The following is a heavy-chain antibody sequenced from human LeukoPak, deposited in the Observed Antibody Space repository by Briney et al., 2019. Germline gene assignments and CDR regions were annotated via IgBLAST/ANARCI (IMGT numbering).Heavy chain of an antibody. Sequence: PGGPLRLSCAASGFTFSSYAMHWVRQAPGKGLEWVAVISYDGSNKYYADSVKGRFTISRDISKNTLYLQMNSLRAEDTAVYYCARDNPSNHYYYYGMDVWGQGTTVTVSS. CDR1: GFTFSSYA. CDR2: ISYDGSNK. J-gene: IGHJ6*02. CDR3: ARDNPSNHYYYYGMDV. V-gene: IGHV3-30*14. D-gene: IGHD1-14*01.